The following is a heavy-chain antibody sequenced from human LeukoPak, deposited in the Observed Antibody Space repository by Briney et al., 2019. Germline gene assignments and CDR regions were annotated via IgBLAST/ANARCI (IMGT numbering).Heavy chain of an antibody. D-gene: IGHD3-10*01. CDR3: AIPRRSSRDHDSGGFDS. Sequence: SVKVSCKASGGTFTTYAINWIRQAPGQGLEWMGLIIPRLGASNYAQKFQGRVTFTADKSTSTAYVDLSSLRSEDTAVYYCAIPRRSSRDHDSGGFDSWGQGTLVTVSS. CDR2: IIPRLGAS. V-gene: IGHV1-69*04. J-gene: IGHJ4*02. CDR1: GGTFTTYA.